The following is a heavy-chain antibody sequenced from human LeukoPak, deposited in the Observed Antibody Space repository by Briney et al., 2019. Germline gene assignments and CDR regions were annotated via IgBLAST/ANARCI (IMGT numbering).Heavy chain of an antibody. CDR1: GFTFSSYA. J-gene: IGHJ4*02. V-gene: IGHV3-64*04. D-gene: IGHD6-19*01. Sequence: TGGSLRLSCSASGFTFSSYAMHWVRQAPGKGLEYVSAISSNGGSTYYADSVKGRFPISRDNSKNSLYLQMNSLRTEDTALYYCAKDIWQGSSGFDYWGQGTLVTVSS. CDR3: AKDIWQGSSGFDY. CDR2: ISSNGGST.